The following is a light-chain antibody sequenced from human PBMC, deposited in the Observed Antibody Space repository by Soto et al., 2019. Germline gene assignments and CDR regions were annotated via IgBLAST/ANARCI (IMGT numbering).Light chain of an antibody. CDR3: QQYGSSPWT. CDR1: QSVSSSY. CDR2: GAS. Sequence: EIVLTQSPGTLSLSPGERATLSCRASQSVSSSYLAWYQQKPGQAPRLLIYGASSRATGIPDRFNGSGSGTDFTLTISRLESEDFAVYYCQQYGSSPWTFGQGTKVEIK. J-gene: IGKJ1*01. V-gene: IGKV3-20*01.